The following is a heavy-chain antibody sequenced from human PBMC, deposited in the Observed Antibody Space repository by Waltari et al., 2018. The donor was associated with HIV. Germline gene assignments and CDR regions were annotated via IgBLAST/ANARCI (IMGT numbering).Heavy chain of an antibody. D-gene: IGHD2-15*01. V-gene: IGHV3-74*01. CDR3: ARGKDCGGGTCDGYHYYGLDV. CDR2: INPDGTDT. J-gene: IGHJ6*02. CDR1: GFTLTTPW. Sequence: EVQLVESGGGLVQPGGSLRLSCAASGFTLTTPWVHWVGQLQGKGLVWVSRINPDGTDTRYADSVKGRFTISRDNAKNTVYLQVNSLRGEDTSVYYCARGKDCGGGTCDGYHYYGLDVWGQGTTVTVSS.